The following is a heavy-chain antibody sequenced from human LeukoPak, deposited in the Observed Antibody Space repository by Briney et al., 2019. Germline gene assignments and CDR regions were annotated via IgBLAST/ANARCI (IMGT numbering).Heavy chain of an antibody. D-gene: IGHD1-26*01. V-gene: IGHV3-15*01. J-gene: IGHJ5*02. CDR2: IKSKTDGGTT. Sequence: GGSLRLSCAASGFTFSNAWMSWVRQAPGKGLEWVGRIKSKTDGGTTDYAAPVKGRFTISRDDSKNTLYLQMNSLKTEDTAVYYCTTALGGSYYLIWFDPWGQGTLVTVSS. CDR3: TTALGGSYYLIWFDP. CDR1: GFTFSNAW.